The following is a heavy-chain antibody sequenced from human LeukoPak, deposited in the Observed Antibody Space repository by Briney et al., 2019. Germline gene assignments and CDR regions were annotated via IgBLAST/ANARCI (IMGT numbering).Heavy chain of an antibody. CDR2: ISYDGSNK. CDR3: ARDPYSVVVVPAAIPLYGMDV. Sequence: PGGSLRLSCAASGFTFSSYAMHWVRQAPGKGLEWVAVISYDGSNKYYADSEKGRFTISRDNSKNTLYLQMNSLRAEDTAVYYCARDPYSVVVVPAAIPLYGMDVWGQGTTVTVSS. D-gene: IGHD2-2*01. J-gene: IGHJ6*02. V-gene: IGHV3-30-3*01. CDR1: GFTFSSYA.